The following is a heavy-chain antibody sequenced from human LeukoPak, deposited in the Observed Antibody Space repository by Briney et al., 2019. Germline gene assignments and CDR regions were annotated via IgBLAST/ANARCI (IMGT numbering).Heavy chain of an antibody. CDR2: IYYSGST. V-gene: IGHV4-30-4*08. CDR3: ARGSSSWYLPPLDY. D-gene: IGHD6-13*01. J-gene: IGHJ4*02. CDR1: GGSIRSSYYY. Sequence: NPSETLSLTCTVSGGSIRSSYYYWGWIRQPPGKGLEWIGYIYYSGSTYYNPSLKSRVTISVDTSKNQFSLKLSSVTAADTAVYYCARGSSSWYLPPLDYWGQGTLVTVSS.